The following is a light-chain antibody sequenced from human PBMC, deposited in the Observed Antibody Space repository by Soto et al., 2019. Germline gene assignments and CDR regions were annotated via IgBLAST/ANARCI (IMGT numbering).Light chain of an antibody. J-gene: IGLJ1*01. Sequence: QSALTQPASVSGSPGQSITISCTGTSSDIGAYKYVSWYQQYPGKAPKLMIYEVNYRPSGVSNRFSGSKSGNTASLTISGLQVEDEADYYCSSYTSSSTPYVFGTGTKLTVL. CDR3: SSYTSSSTPYV. V-gene: IGLV2-14*01. CDR2: EVN. CDR1: SSDIGAYKY.